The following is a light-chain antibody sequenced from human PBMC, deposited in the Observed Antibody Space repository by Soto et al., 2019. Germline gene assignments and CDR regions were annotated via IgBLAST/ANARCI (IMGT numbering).Light chain of an antibody. CDR3: SSYTSSSTLV. J-gene: IGLJ1*01. CDR1: SSDVGGYNY. Sequence: QSVLTQPASVSGSPGQSITISCTGTSSDVGGYNYVSWSQQRPGKAPKLMIYEVSNRPSGASNRFSGSKSGNTASLTISGLQAEDEADYYCSSYTSSSTLVFGTGTKVTVL. V-gene: IGLV2-14*01. CDR2: EVS.